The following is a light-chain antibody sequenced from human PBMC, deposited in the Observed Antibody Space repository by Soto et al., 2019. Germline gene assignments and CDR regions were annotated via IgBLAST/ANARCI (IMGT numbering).Light chain of an antibody. J-gene: IGKJ5*01. CDR2: RGS. CDR3: MRGLQST. Sequence: DIVMTQSPLSLPVTPGEPASISCRSSQSLLHSNGNNYLDWFLQRPGQSPQLLIYRGSIRASGVPDRFSGSGSGTDFTLRITRVEAEDVGIYYCMRGLQSTFGQGTRLEIK. CDR1: QSLLHSNGNNY. V-gene: IGKV2-28*01.